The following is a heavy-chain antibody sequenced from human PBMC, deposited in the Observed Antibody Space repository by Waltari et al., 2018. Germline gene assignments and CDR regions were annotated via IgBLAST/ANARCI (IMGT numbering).Heavy chain of an antibody. Sequence: QVQLVQSGAEVKKPGASVKVSCKASGYTFTSYDINWVRQATGQGLEWMGWMNPNSGNTGYEQKFQGRVTMTRNTSISTAYMELSSLRSEDTAVYYCAWAVAGRSPLNYYYYGMDVWGQGTTVTVSS. CDR2: MNPNSGNT. D-gene: IGHD6-19*01. CDR1: GYTFTSYD. CDR3: AWAVAGRSPLNYYYYGMDV. V-gene: IGHV1-8*01. J-gene: IGHJ6*02.